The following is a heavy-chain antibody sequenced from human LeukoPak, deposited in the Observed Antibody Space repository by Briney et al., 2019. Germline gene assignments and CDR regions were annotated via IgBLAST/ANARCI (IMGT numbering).Heavy chain of an antibody. CDR3: AKDFVQLLFYYYYYMDV. V-gene: IGHV3-30*02. D-gene: IGHD2-2*01. CDR2: IRYDGSNK. Sequence: PGGFLRLSCAASGFTFSSYGMHWVRQAPGKGLEWVAFIRYDGSNKYYADSVKGRFTISRDNSKNTLYLQMNSLRAEDTAVYYCAKDFVQLLFYYYYYMDVWGKGTTVTVSS. CDR1: GFTFSSYG. J-gene: IGHJ6*03.